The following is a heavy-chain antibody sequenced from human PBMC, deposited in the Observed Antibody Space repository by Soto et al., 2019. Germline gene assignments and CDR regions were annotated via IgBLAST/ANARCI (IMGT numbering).Heavy chain of an antibody. J-gene: IGHJ4*01. CDR2: VLPISGST. CDR1: GYTFIDYY. Sequence: QVQLVQSGAELKEPGSSVRVSCKASGYTFIDYYLHWVRQAPGQGPEWMGGVLPISGSTDYAQKFQGRLTITADRSTSTVYMELSRLRSDDTANYYCATIRVRGGPLRFEDGGQGMLISVSS. CDR3: ATIRVRGGPLRFED. D-gene: IGHD5-12*01. V-gene: IGHV1-2*02.